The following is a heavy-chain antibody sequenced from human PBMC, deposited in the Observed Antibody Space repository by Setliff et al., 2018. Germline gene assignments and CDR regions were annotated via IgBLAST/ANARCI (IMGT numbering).Heavy chain of an antibody. Sequence: GGSLRLSCAASGFTFSRYWMYWVRQVPGKGLVWVSRINPDGSITNYADSVRGRFTISRDNAKNTLYLQMNSLRAEDTAVYFCASIDWGENFYNTDVWGKGTLLVTVSS. CDR3: ASIDWGENFYNTDV. D-gene: IGHD7-27*01. V-gene: IGHV3-74*01. CDR1: GFTFSRYW. CDR2: INPDGSIT. J-gene: IGHJ6*03.